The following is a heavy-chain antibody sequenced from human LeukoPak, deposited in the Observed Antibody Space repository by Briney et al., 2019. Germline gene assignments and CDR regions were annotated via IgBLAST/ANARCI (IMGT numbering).Heavy chain of an antibody. CDR3: AKEGESGGYSYGFDY. V-gene: IGHV3-48*04. CDR2: ISSSSSTI. D-gene: IGHD5-18*01. CDR1: GFTFSSDW. Sequence: PGGSLRLSCAASGFTFSSDWMSWVRQAPGKGLEWVSYISSSSSTIYYADSVKGRFTISRDNAKNSLYLQMNSLRAEDTAVYYCAKEGESGGYSYGFDYWGQGTLVTVSS. J-gene: IGHJ4*02.